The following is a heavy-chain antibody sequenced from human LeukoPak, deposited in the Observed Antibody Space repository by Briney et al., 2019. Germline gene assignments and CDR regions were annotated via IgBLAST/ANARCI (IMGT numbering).Heavy chain of an antibody. D-gene: IGHD6-19*01. J-gene: IGHJ4*02. CDR3: ARSPLTVAGDY. Sequence: SETLSLTCAVYGGSFSGYYWSWIRQPPGTGLEWIGEINHSGSTNYNPSLKGRVTISVDTSKNQFSLKLSSVTAADTAVYYCARSPLTVAGDYWGQGTLVTVSS. CDR1: GGSFSGYY. CDR2: INHSGST. V-gene: IGHV4-34*01.